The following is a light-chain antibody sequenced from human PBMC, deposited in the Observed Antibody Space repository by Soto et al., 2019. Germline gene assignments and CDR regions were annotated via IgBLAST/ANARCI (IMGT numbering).Light chain of an antibody. Sequence: EIVMAQSPATLSVSPGERATLSCRASQSVSGNLAWYQQKPGQAARLLIYGASTRATGIPARFSGSGSGTEFTLTISSLQSEDFAVYYCQQYNNWPPAFGQGTKVEIK. CDR3: QQYNNWPPA. CDR2: GAS. V-gene: IGKV3-15*01. CDR1: QSVSGN. J-gene: IGKJ1*01.